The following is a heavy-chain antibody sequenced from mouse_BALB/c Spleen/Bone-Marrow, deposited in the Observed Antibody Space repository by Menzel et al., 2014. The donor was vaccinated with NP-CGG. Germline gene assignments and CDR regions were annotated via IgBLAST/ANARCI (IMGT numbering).Heavy chain of an antibody. V-gene: IGHV1S56*01. CDR1: GYTFTSYY. Sequence: QVQLQQSGPELVKPGASVRISCKASGYTFTSYYIHWVKQRPGRGLEWIGWIYPGNVDTKYNEKFKGKATLTADKSSSTAYMQLSSLTSEDSAVYFCARGGSANWEGFAYWGQGTLVTVSA. CDR2: IYPGNVDT. D-gene: IGHD4-1*01. J-gene: IGHJ3*01. CDR3: ARGGSANWEGFAY.